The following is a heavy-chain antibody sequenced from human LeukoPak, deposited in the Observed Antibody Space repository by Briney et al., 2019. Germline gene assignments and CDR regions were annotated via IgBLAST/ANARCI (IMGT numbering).Heavy chain of an antibody. Sequence: ASVKVSCKASGYTFTGYYMHWVRQAPGQGLEWMGWINPNSGGTNYAQKFQGRVTMTRDTSISTAYMELSRLRSDDTAVYYCAREMSLTMVRGEDYYYYYRDVWGKGTTVTVSS. CDR3: AREMSLTMVRGEDYYYYYRDV. V-gene: IGHV1-2*02. CDR2: INPNSGGT. CDR1: GYTFTGYY. J-gene: IGHJ6*03. D-gene: IGHD3-10*01.